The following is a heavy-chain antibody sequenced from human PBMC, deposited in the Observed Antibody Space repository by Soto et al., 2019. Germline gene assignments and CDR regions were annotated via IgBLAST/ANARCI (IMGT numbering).Heavy chain of an antibody. V-gene: IGHV4-39*01. J-gene: IGHJ5*02. CDR1: GASMISSDFS. Sequence: PSETLSLTCTVSGASMISSDFSWGWVRQPPGKGLEWIGSIFYLGSSYYNPSLKSRVTMSVDTSKNQFSLRLRSVTAADTALYFCARHSLALRKNNWFDPWGQGTLVTVSS. CDR2: IFYLGSS. CDR3: ARHSLALRKNNWFDP. D-gene: IGHD3-3*02.